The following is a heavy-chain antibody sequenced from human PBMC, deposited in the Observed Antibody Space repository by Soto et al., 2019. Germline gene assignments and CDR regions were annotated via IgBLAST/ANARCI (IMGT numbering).Heavy chain of an antibody. J-gene: IGHJ3*02. CDR3: ARGYGASSAAFDI. CDR2: ISYNGNNK. D-gene: IGHD4-17*01. CDR1: GFTFRTYA. V-gene: IGHV3-30-3*01. Sequence: QVQLVESGGGVVQPGRSLRLSCAASGFTFRTYAMHWVRQAPGKGLEWVAVISYNGNNKYYADSVKGRFTISRDNSKNTLYLQMNSLRAEDTAVYYCARGYGASSAAFDIWGQGTMVTVSS.